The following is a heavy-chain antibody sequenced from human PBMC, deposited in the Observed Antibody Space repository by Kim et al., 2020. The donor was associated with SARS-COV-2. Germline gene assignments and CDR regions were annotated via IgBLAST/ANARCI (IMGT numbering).Heavy chain of an antibody. V-gene: IGHV4-34*01. CDR3: ARTLYQFPSSSWVRFDP. CDR2: IYHSGTT. J-gene: IGHJ5*02. D-gene: IGHD6-13*01. CDR1: GGSFSGYY. Sequence: SETLSLTCAVYGGSFSGYYWSWIRQPPGKGLEWIGAIYHSGTTKYNPSLKSRVTISVDTSKNQFSLKLSSVTAADTAAYFCARTLYQFPSSSWVRFDPW.